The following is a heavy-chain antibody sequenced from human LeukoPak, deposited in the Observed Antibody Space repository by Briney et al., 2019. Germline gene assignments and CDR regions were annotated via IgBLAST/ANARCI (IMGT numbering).Heavy chain of an antibody. CDR1: GGSISSSNW. Sequence: PSETLSLTCAVSGGSISSSNWWSWVRQPPGKGLEWIGEIYHSGSTNYNPSLKSRVTISVDKSKNQFSLKLSSVTAADTAVYYCARAGYYDIAPGAASYWFDPWGQGTLVTVSS. J-gene: IGHJ5*02. CDR3: ARAGYYDIAPGAASYWFDP. V-gene: IGHV4-4*02. CDR2: IYHSGST. D-gene: IGHD3-9*01.